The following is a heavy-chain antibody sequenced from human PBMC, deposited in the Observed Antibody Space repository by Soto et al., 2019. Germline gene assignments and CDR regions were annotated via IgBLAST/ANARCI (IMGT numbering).Heavy chain of an antibody. CDR3: AAEGVWAHLFAY. V-gene: IGHV1-58*01. J-gene: IGHJ4*01. CDR1: GFPLTNFA. CDR2: IVVGSGNT. D-gene: IGHD6-13*01. Sequence: SVKVSCKASGFPLTNFAVQWVRQARGQRLEWVGWIVVGSGNTNYAQKFQERVTITRDMSTSTVYMELSSLKSEDTDMYYCAAEGVWAHLFAYWG.